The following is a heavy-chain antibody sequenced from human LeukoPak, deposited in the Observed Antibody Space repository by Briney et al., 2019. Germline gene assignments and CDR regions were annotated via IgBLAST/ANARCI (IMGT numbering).Heavy chain of an antibody. CDR3: ARSSAYYDYVWGSYRPRYYFDY. J-gene: IGHJ4*02. CDR1: GGSISSYY. D-gene: IGHD3-16*01. CDR2: IYYSGST. Sequence: KPSETLSLTCTVTGGSISSYYWSWIRQTPGKGLERIGYIYYSGSTNYNPSLKSRVTISVDTSKNQFSLKLSSVTAADTAAYYCARSSAYYDYVWGSYRPRYYFDYWGRGTLVTVSS. V-gene: IGHV4-59*01.